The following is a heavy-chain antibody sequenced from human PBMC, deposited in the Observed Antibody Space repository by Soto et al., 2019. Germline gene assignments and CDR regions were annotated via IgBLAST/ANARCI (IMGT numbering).Heavy chain of an antibody. V-gene: IGHV4-39*02. Sequence: SETLSLTCTVSGGSINSSSYYWGWIRQPPGKGLEWIGSIYYSGSTYYNTSLKSRVTISVDTSKNQFSLKLSSVTAAETTVYYCARDKITGLFDYWGQGTLVTVSS. J-gene: IGHJ4*02. CDR3: ARDKITGLFDY. CDR2: IYYSGST. CDR1: GGSINSSSYY. D-gene: IGHD2-8*02.